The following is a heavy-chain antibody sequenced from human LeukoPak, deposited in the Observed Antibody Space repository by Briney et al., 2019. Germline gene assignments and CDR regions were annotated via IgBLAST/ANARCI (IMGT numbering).Heavy chain of an antibody. J-gene: IGHJ6*02. CDR2: IIPIFGTA. D-gene: IGHD3-10*01. CDR3: VRVLSQGITMGPQEIGYYYGMDV. Sequence: SVKVSCKASGGTFSSYAISWVRQAPGQGLEWMGGIIPIFGTANYAQKFQGRVTITADESTSTAYMELSSLRSEDTAVYYCVRVLSQGITMGPQEIGYYYGMDVWGQGTTVTVSS. V-gene: IGHV1-69*13. CDR1: GGTFSSYA.